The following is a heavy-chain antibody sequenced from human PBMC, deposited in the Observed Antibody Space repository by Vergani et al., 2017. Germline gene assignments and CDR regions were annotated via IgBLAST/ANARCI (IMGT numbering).Heavy chain of an antibody. D-gene: IGHD4-17*01. J-gene: IGHJ3*02. CDR2: ISYDGSNK. Sequence: VQLVESGGGLVQPGGSLRLSCAASGFTFSSYWMSWVRQAPGKGLEWGAVISYDGSNKYYADSVKGRFTISRDNSKNTLYLQMNSLRAEDTAVYYCARGREDYGDYLDAFDIWGQGTMVTVSS. V-gene: IGHV3-30*03. CDR1: GFTFSSYW. CDR3: ARGREDYGDYLDAFDI.